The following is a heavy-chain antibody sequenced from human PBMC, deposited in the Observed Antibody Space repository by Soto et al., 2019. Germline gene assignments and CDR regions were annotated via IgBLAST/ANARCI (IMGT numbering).Heavy chain of an antibody. CDR3: ARRQLGGSGIGD. Sequence: SETLSLTCAVYGGSFSGYYWSWIRQPPGKGLEWIGEINHSGSTNYNPSLKSRVTISVDTSKNQFSLKLSSVTAADTAVYYCARRQLGGSGIGDWGQGTLVTVSS. V-gene: IGHV4-34*01. CDR2: INHSGST. CDR1: GGSFSGYY. D-gene: IGHD6-6*01. J-gene: IGHJ4*02.